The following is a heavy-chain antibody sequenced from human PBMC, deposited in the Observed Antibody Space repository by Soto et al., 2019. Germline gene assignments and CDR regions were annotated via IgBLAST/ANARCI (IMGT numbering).Heavy chain of an antibody. CDR3: VVCPCGNAANI. CDR1: GGCLSRYY. V-gene: IGHV4-59*03. D-gene: IGHD2-15*01. J-gene: IGHJ3*02. Sequence: PSGTLSLSCTVPGGCLSRYYWSWIGQSPEKGLEWIGCIYYSGSTNYNPSLKSRVTISVDTSKNQFSLKLSSVTAADTAMYYCVVCPCGNAANISDQGT. CDR2: IYYSGST.